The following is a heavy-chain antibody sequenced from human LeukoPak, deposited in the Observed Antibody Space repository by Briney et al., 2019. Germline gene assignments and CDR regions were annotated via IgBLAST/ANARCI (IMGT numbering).Heavy chain of an antibody. Sequence: SETLSLTCTVSGGSLSSYYWGWIRQPPGKGLEWIGSIYYSGSTYYNPSPKSRVTISVDTSKNQFSLKLSSVTAADTAVYYCARRGGDGSGSAEVDYWGQGTLVTVSS. CDR2: IYYSGST. V-gene: IGHV4-39*07. D-gene: IGHD3-10*01. J-gene: IGHJ4*02. CDR1: GGSLSSYY. CDR3: ARRGGDGSGSAEVDY.